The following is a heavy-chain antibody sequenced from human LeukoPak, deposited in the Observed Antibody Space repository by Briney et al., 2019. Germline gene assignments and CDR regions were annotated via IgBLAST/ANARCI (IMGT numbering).Heavy chain of an antibody. Sequence: GGSLRLFCAASGFTLSSKSIKWVRQAPGKGLEWVSSISSSSSYIYYADSVKGRFTISRDNAKKSLYLQMNSLRAEDTAVYYCAGREDNSGLYPNYLATGGQGTLVTVSS. CDR1: GFTLSSKS. D-gene: IGHD1-26*01. J-gene: IGHJ4*02. CDR2: ISSSSSYI. CDR3: AGREDNSGLYPNYLAT. V-gene: IGHV3-21*01.